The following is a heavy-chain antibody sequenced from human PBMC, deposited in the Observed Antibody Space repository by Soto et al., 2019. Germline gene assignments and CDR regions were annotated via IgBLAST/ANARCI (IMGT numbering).Heavy chain of an antibody. CDR2: ISAYKGNT. V-gene: IGHV1-18*01. D-gene: IGHD5-18*01. CDR1: GYAFSSYR. CDR3: ARDPGIQLWAYYYYYGMDV. J-gene: IGHJ6*02. Sequence: SVKVSCRASGYAFSSYRISWVRQAPGQGLEWMGWISAYKGNTNDAQKLQGRVTMTTDTSTSTAYMELRSLRSDDTAVYYCARDPGIQLWAYYYYYGMDVWGQGTTVTVSS.